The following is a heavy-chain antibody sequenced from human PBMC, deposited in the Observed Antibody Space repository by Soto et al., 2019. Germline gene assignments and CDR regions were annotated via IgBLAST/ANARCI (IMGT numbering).Heavy chain of an antibody. CDR2: IYYSGST. D-gene: IGHD3-9*01. CDR3: ARALILTGYYIHDAFDI. CDR1: GGSISSGDYY. V-gene: IGHV4-31*03. Sequence: SETLSLTCTVSGGSISSGDYYWSWIRQHPGKGLEWIGYIYYSGSTYYNPSLKSRVTISVDTSKNQFSLKLSSVTAADTAVYFCARALILTGYYIHDAFDIWGQGTMVTVSS. J-gene: IGHJ3*02.